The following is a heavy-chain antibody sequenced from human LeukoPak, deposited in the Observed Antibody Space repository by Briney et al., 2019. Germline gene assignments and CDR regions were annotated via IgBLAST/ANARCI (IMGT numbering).Heavy chain of an antibody. Sequence: PGRSLRLSCAASGFTFSNYGMHWVRQAPGKGLEWMTFIQYDERNKKYADSVKGRFTISRDNSKNTLYLQMNSLRTEDTAIYDCVKDYGTRGTGGAYLDACGQGTLVTVSS. J-gene: IGHJ5*02. CDR2: IQYDERNK. CDR3: VKDYGTRGTGGAYLDA. CDR1: GFTFSNYG. V-gene: IGHV3-30*02. D-gene: IGHD1-1*01.